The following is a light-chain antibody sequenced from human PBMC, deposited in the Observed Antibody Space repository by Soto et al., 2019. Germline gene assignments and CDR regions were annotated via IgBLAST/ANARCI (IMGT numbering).Light chain of an antibody. CDR1: ENINTY. J-gene: IGKJ1*01. CDR3: QQYNNWPLT. CDR2: DAS. V-gene: IGKV3D-15*01. Sequence: IVLTQSPATLSVSPVETATLSFRASENINTYLAWYQQKPGQAPKLLIYDASNRATGIPARFSGSGSGTEFTLTISNLQSEDFAVYYCQQYNNWPLTFGQGTKVDIK.